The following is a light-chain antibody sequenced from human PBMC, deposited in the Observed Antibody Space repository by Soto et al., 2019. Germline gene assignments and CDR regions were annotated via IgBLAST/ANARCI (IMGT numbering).Light chain of an antibody. Sequence: QSVLTQPPSVTGAPGQRVTISCTGSHSDIGAGYGVHWYQQFPHSAPKLLFYDTTNRPSGVPDRFSGSRSGTSASLAITGLQAEDEADYYCQSFDSSRIGLLFGGGTQLTVL. CDR3: QSFDSSRIGLL. CDR2: DTT. J-gene: IGLJ2*01. CDR1: HSDIGAGYG. V-gene: IGLV1-40*01.